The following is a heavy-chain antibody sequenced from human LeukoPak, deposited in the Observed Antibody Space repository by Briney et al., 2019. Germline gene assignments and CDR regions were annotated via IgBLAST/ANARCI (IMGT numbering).Heavy chain of an antibody. V-gene: IGHV1-8*01. J-gene: IGHJ5*02. CDR1: GYTFTNYN. CDR3: VRVYHDGSFESGNWFDP. Sequence: ASVKVSCKASGYTFTNYNIAWVRQATGQGLEWMGWINPNSGRAGCVQKFQGRVNITRDTSISTAYMELSSLRSEDTAVYYCVRVYHDGSFESGNWFDPWGQGTLVTVSS. CDR2: INPNSGRA. D-gene: IGHD3-22*01.